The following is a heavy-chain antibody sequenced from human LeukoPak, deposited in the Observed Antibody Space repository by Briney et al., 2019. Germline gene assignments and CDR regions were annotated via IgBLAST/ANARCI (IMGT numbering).Heavy chain of an antibody. CDR2: IYYSGST. D-gene: IGHD4-17*01. Sequence: PSETLSLTCTVSGGSISSYYWSWIRQPPGKGLEWIGYIYYSGSTNYNPSLKSRVTISVDTSKNQFSLKLSSVTAADTAVYYCARVDYGDYGGFDYWGQGTLVTVSS. CDR3: ARVDYGDYGGFDY. J-gene: IGHJ4*02. V-gene: IGHV4-59*12. CDR1: GGSISSYY.